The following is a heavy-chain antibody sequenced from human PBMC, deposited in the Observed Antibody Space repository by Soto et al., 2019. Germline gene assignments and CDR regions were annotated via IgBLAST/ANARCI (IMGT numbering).Heavy chain of an antibody. D-gene: IGHD3-10*01. Sequence: PVKVSCKASGGSFSSYASCWVRQSPGQGLEWMGGIIPIFGTANYAQKFQGRVTITADESTSTAYMELSSLRSEDTAVYYCARVRSPPIWFGESVNWFDPWGQGTLVTVSS. CDR2: IIPIFGTA. CDR3: ARVRSPPIWFGESVNWFDP. V-gene: IGHV1-69*13. CDR1: GGSFSSYA. J-gene: IGHJ5*02.